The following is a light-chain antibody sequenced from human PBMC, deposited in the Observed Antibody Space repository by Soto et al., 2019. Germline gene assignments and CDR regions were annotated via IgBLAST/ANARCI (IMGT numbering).Light chain of an antibody. V-gene: IGKV3-11*01. Sequence: EIVLTQSPATLSLSPGERATLSCRASQSVSSYLAWYQQKPGQAPRLLIYDASNRATGIPARFSGSGSGTYFTLTISSLEPEDFAVYYCQQRSNWPLTFGGLTKVEIK. CDR2: DAS. CDR1: QSVSSY. J-gene: IGKJ4*01. CDR3: QQRSNWPLT.